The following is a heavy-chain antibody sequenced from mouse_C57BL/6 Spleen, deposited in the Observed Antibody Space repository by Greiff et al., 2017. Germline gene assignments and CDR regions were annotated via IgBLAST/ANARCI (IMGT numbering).Heavy chain of an antibody. J-gene: IGHJ3*01. CDR2: INPNNGGT. CDR3: ARTHYATGFAY. Sequence: VQLQQSGPELVKPGASVKIPCKASGYTFTDYNMDWVKQSHGKSLEWIGDINPNNGGTIYNQKFKGKATLTVDKSSSTAYMELRSLTSEDTAVYYCARTHYATGFAYWGQGTLVTVSA. D-gene: IGHD1-2*01. V-gene: IGHV1-18*01. CDR1: GYTFTDYN.